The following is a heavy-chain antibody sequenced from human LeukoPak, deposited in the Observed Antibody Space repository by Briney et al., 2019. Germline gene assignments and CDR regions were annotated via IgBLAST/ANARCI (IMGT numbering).Heavy chain of an antibody. D-gene: IGHD3-22*01. V-gene: IGHV1-46*01. CDR3: AKVGTYYYDSSSYPSPDF. J-gene: IGHJ4*02. Sequence: ASVKVSCKASGYSFTSYYIHWVRQAPGQGLEWLGIINCSGGSTSYAQKFQGRVTMTRDTSTRTVYMELSSLRPEDTAVYYCAKVGTYYYDSSSYPSPDFWGQGTLVTVSS. CDR2: INCSGGST. CDR1: GYSFTSYY.